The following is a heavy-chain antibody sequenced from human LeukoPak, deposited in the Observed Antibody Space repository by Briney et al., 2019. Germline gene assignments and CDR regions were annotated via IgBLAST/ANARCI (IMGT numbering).Heavy chain of an antibody. V-gene: IGHV3-48*03. J-gene: IGHJ6*03. Sequence: PGGSLRLSCAASGFTLSSYEMNWVRQAPGKGLEWVSYISSRGSIIYYADSVKGRFTVSRDNAKNSLYLQMNSLRAEDTAVYYCARQSGTYAVYYYNMDVWGKGTTVTISS. CDR2: ISSRGSII. CDR3: ARQSGTYAVYYYNMDV. D-gene: IGHD1-26*01. CDR1: GFTLSSYE.